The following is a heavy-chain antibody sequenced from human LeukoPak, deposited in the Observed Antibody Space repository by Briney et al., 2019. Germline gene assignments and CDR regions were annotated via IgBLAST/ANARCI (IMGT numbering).Heavy chain of an antibody. CDR3: ARDVSEGFDF. D-gene: IGHD3-3*02. J-gene: IGHJ4*02. CDR2: FGTRSTSI. Sequence: GGSLRLSCTASGFTFSGYSMNWIRQAPGKGLEWVSSFGTRSTSIYHAGSVKGRFAISRDNAKNSLYLQMNSLRAEDTALYYCARDVSEGFDFWGQGTLVTVSS. CDR1: GFTFSGYS. V-gene: IGHV3-21*01.